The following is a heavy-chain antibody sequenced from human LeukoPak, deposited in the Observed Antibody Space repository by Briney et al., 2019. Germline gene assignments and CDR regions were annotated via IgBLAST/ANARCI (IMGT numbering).Heavy chain of an antibody. D-gene: IGHD1-26*01. CDR3: AKPYSGSFYSDY. CDR2: ISYDGSNK. Sequence: GGSLRLSCAASGFTFSSYGMHWVRQAPGKGLEWVAVISYDGSNKYYADSVKGRFTISRDNSKNTLYLQMNSLRAEDTAVYYCAKPYSGSFYSDYWGQGTLVTVSS. V-gene: IGHV3-30*18. CDR1: GFTFSSYG. J-gene: IGHJ4*02.